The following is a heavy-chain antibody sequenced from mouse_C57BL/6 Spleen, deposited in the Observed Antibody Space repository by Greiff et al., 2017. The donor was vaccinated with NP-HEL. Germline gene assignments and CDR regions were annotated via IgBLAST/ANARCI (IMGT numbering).Heavy chain of an antibody. D-gene: IGHD2-4*01. Sequence: EVQLMESGAELVRPGASVKLSCTASGFNIKDYYMNWVKQRPEQGLEWIGWIDPENGDTEDASKFQGKATITADTSSNTAYLQLSSLTSEDTAVYYWTLDNDYDRGLAYWGQGTLVTVSA. CDR1: GFNIKDYY. V-gene: IGHV14-4*01. J-gene: IGHJ3*01. CDR2: IDPENGDT. CDR3: TLDNDYDRGLAY.